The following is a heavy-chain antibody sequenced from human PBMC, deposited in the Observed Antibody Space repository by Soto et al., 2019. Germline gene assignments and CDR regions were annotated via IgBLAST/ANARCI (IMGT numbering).Heavy chain of an antibody. Sequence: LSLSCAASAFSFSDYYMRWIIQAPGKGLEWVSYISRRSSYTNYADSVKGRFTISRDNAKNSLYLQMNSLRAEDTAVYYCARGGVGFGQPSDYWGQGTLVSVSA. J-gene: IGHJ4*02. D-gene: IGHD3-10*01. CDR2: ISRRSSYT. V-gene: IGHV3-11*05. CDR1: AFSFSDYY. CDR3: ARGGVGFGQPSDY.